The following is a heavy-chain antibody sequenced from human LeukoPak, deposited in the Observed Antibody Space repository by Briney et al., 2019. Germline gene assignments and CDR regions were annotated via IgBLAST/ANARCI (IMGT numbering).Heavy chain of an antibody. V-gene: IGHV5-10-1*01. CDR2: IDPSDSYT. J-gene: IGHJ4*02. Sequence: GESLKISCKGSGYSFTNYWINWVRQMPGKGLEWVGTIDPSDSYTNYSPSFQGHVIISADKSISTAYLQWSSLKASDTAMYYCARRGYPTEINFDFWGQGTLVTVSS. D-gene: IGHD4-17*01. CDR1: GYSFTNYW. CDR3: ARRGYPTEINFDF.